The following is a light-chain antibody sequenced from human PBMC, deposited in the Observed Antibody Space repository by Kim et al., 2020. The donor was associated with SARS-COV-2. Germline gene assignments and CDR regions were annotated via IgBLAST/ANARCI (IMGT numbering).Light chain of an antibody. J-gene: IGLJ2*01. CDR2: TNR. CDR3: QSYDSSLSGFVV. V-gene: IGLV1-40*01. CDR1: SSNLGAGYD. Sequence: VTISCTGGSSNLGAGYDLHLYPQLPGTGPQPPIFTNRNRPSGVPDRVFGPQSGTSASLAITGLQAEDEADYYCQSYDSSLSGFVVFGGGTQLTVL.